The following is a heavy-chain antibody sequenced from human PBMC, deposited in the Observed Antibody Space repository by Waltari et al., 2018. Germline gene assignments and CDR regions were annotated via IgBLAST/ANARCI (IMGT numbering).Heavy chain of an antibody. CDR3: ARGNYCSGGSCPDY. CDR1: GGSFSGYY. V-gene: IGHV4-34*01. J-gene: IGHJ4*02. Sequence: QVQLQQWGAGLLKPSETLSLTCAVYGGSFSGYYWSWIRQPPGKGLELIGEINHSGRINYNPSLKSRVTISIDTSKNQFSLRLTSVTAADTAVYYCARGNYCSGGSCPDYWGQGTLVTVSS. D-gene: IGHD2-15*01. CDR2: INHSGRI.